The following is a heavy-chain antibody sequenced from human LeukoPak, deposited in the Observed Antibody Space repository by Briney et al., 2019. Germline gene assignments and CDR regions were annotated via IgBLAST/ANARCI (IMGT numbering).Heavy chain of an antibody. Sequence: GASVKVSCKASGYTFSAYYMHWVRQAPGQGLEWMGWINPNSGGTNYAQKFQGRVTMTRDTSISTAYMELSRLRSDDTAVYYCVTDSVPYYDILTGTFDYWGQGTLVTVSS. CDR3: VTDSVPYYDILTGTFDY. D-gene: IGHD3-9*01. CDR2: INPNSGGT. J-gene: IGHJ4*02. V-gene: IGHV1-2*02. CDR1: GYTFSAYY.